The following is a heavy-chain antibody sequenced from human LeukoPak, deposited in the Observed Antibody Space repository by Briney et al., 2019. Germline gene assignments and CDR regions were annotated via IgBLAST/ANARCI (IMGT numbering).Heavy chain of an antibody. CDR2: INPNSGDT. CDR1: GYTFTGDY. V-gene: IGHV1-2*02. Sequence: GASVKVSCKASGYTFTGDYMHWVRQAPGQGLEWMGWINPNSGDTKYAQKFQGRVTMTRDTSISTAYVELSRLRSDDTAVYYCARDLIQLWSGFDPWGQGTLVTVSS. CDR3: ARDLIQLWSGFDP. J-gene: IGHJ5*02. D-gene: IGHD5-24*01.